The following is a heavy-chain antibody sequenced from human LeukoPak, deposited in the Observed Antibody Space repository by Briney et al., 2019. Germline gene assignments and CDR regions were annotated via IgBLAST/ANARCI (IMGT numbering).Heavy chain of an antibody. CDR2: ISAYNGNT. CDR1: GYTFTSYG. J-gene: IGHJ4*02. D-gene: IGHD3-22*01. Sequence: ASVKVSRKASGYTFTSYGISWVRQAPGQGLEWMGWISAYNGNTNHAQKLQGRVTMTTDTSTSTAYMELRSLRSDDTAVYYCARDRAFSYYDSSGYSRSFDYWGQGTLVTVSS. CDR3: ARDRAFSYYDSSGYSRSFDY. V-gene: IGHV1-18*01.